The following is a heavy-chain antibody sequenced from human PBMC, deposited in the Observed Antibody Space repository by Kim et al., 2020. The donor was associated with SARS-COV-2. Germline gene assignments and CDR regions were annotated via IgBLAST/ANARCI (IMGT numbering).Heavy chain of an antibody. CDR2: TYYGSKWYN. Sequence: SQTLSLTCAISGDSVSSNSAVWNWIRQSPSRGLEWLGRTYYGSKWYNDYAVSVKSRITINADTSMNQFSLQLNSVTPEDTAVYYCASRRAAAHQHGMDVWGHGTTVTVSS. D-gene: IGHD6-13*01. V-gene: IGHV6-1*01. J-gene: IGHJ6*02. CDR1: GDSVSSNSAV. CDR3: ASRRAAAHQHGMDV.